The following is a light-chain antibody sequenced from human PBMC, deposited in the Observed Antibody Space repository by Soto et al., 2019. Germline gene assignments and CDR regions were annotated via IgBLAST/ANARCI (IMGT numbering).Light chain of an antibody. J-gene: IGKJ1*01. Sequence: DIQMTHSPSSLAASVWDRVTITCRASQNIRNYLNWYQQKPGEAPKLLISAVSSLETGVPSRFSGSGSGTDFTLTITSLQPEDFATYYCQQSYNTPRTFGQGTKVDIK. CDR3: QQSYNTPRT. CDR2: AVS. V-gene: IGKV1-39*01. CDR1: QNIRNY.